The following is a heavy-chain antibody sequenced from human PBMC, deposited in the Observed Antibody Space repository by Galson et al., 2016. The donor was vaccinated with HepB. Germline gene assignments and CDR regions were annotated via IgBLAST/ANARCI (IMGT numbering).Heavy chain of an antibody. CDR3: AREMCDGDCTDAFDI. Sequence: SLRLSCAASGFTFSSYSMHWVRQAPGKGLEWIGEICPTGSTNYNPSLKSRVFMSVGQSKNQFSLKLTSVTAADTAVYYCAREMCDGDCTDAFDIWGQGTMVTVSS. CDR2: ICPTGST. D-gene: IGHD2-21*02. V-gene: IGHV4-4*02. CDR1: GFTFSSYSM. J-gene: IGHJ3*02.